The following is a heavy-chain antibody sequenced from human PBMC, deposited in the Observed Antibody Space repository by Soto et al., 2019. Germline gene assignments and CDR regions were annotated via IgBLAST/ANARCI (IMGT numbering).Heavy chain of an antibody. CDR2: ISAYNGNT. CDR3: ARDTTMIVTAPTDFDY. Sequence: ASVKVSCKASGYTFTSYGISWVRQAPGQGLEWMGWISAYNGNTNYAQKLQGRVTMTTDTSTSTAYMELRSLRSDDTAVYYCARDTTMIVTAPTDFDYWGQGTLVTVSS. D-gene: IGHD3-22*01. V-gene: IGHV1-18*01. J-gene: IGHJ4*02. CDR1: GYTFTSYG.